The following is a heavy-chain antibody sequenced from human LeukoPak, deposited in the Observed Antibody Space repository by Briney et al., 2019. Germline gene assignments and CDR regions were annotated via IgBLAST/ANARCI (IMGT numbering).Heavy chain of an antibody. CDR2: IYYSGST. V-gene: IGHV4-4*07. J-gene: IGHJ4*02. Sequence: SETLSLTCTVSGGSISSYYWSWIRQPAGKGLEWIGSIYYSGSTYYNPSLKSRVTISVDTSKNQFSLKLSSVTAADTAVYYCARDWGCSGGSCYAIDYWGQGTLVTVSS. CDR3: ARDWGCSGGSCYAIDY. D-gene: IGHD2-15*01. CDR1: GGSISSYY.